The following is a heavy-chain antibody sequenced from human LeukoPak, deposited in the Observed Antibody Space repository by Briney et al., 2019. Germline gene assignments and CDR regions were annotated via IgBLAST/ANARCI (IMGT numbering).Heavy chain of an antibody. Sequence: SETLSLTCAVYGGSFSGYYWSWIRQPPGKGLEWIGEINHSGSTNYNPSLKSRVTISVDTSKNQFSLKLSSVTAADTAVYYCARGSSRKYYFDYWGQGTPVTVSS. CDR3: ARGSSRKYYFDY. J-gene: IGHJ4*02. CDR2: INHSGST. V-gene: IGHV4-34*01. CDR1: GGSFSGYY.